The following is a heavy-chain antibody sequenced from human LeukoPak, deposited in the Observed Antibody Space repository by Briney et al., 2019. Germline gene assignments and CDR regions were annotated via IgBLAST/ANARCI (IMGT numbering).Heavy chain of an antibody. Sequence: GGSLRLSCAASGFTFSNYAMAWVRQAPGKGLEWVSGLSGSGGNTFYAVSVKGRFTISRDNSKNTLYLQMNSLRAEDTAVYYCAKLITMVPDYWGQGTLVTVSS. CDR2: LSGSGGNT. CDR1: GFTFSNYA. D-gene: IGHD3-10*01. CDR3: AKLITMVPDY. J-gene: IGHJ4*02. V-gene: IGHV3-23*01.